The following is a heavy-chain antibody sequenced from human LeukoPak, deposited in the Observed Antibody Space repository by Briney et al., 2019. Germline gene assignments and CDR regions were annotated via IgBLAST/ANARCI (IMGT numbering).Heavy chain of an antibody. CDR2: ISGSGGST. Sequence: GGSLRLSCAASGFTFSTYWMSWVRQALGKGLEWVSAISGSGGSTYYADSVKGRFTISRDNSKNTLYLQMNSLRAEDTAVYYCAKERDYYDSSGYYSDWGQGTLVTVSS. J-gene: IGHJ4*02. D-gene: IGHD3-22*01. CDR3: AKERDYYDSSGYYSD. V-gene: IGHV3-23*01. CDR1: GFTFSTYW.